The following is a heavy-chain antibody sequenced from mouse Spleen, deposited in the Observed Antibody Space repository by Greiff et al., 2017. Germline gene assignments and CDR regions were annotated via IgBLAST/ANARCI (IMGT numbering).Heavy chain of an antibody. CDR1: GFTFSDYY. CDR3: ARDEEGYLDY. J-gene: IGHJ2*01. Sequence: EVQVVESEGGLVQPGSSMKLSCTASGFTFSDYYMAWVRQVPEKGLEWVANINYDGSSTYYLDSLKSRFIISRDNAKNILYLQMSSLKSEDTATYYCARDEEGYLDYWGQGTTLTVSS. V-gene: IGHV5-16*01. CDR2: INYDGSST.